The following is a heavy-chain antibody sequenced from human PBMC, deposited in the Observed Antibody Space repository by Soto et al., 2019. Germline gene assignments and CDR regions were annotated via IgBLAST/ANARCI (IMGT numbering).Heavy chain of an antibody. CDR3: ARLGGSYGGILDY. J-gene: IGHJ4*02. CDR1: GGSISSSNYY. CDR2: IYYSGST. V-gene: IGHV4-39*01. Sequence: QLQLQESGPGLVKPSETLSLTCTVSGGSISSSNYYWGWIRQPPGKGLEWIGSIYYSGSTYYNPSLKSRVTISVDTSKSQFSLKLSSVTAADTAIYYCARLGGSYGGILDYWGQGTLVTVSS. D-gene: IGHD4-17*01.